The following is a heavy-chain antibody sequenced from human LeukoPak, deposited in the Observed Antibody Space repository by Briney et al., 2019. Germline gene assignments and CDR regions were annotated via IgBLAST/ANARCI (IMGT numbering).Heavy chain of an antibody. CDR2: IAATSGST. Sequence: GGSLRLSCAASGFTFSDYYMSWIRQAPGKGLEWVSSIAATSGSTYYADSVKGRFTISRDNSKNTLYLQMNSLRAEDTALYYCAKAAYGDYVNWFDPWGQGTLVTVSS. CDR3: AKAAYGDYVNWFDP. CDR1: GFTFSDYY. D-gene: IGHD4-17*01. V-gene: IGHV3-23*01. J-gene: IGHJ5*02.